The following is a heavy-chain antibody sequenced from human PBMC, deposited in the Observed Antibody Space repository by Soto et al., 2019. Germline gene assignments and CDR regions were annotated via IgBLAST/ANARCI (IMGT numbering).Heavy chain of an antibody. CDR2: INWNSGSI. J-gene: IGHJ1*01. D-gene: IGHD6-13*01. Sequence: EVQLVESGGGLVQPGRSLRLSCAASGFTFDDYAMHWVRQVPGKGLEWVSGINWNSGSIGYADSVKGRFAMSRDNAKNSLHLQMNSLRAEDTAFYYCVKDECINWYSGHFRHWGQGTLVTVSS. CDR1: GFTFDDYA. CDR3: VKDECINWYSGHFRH. V-gene: IGHV3-9*01.